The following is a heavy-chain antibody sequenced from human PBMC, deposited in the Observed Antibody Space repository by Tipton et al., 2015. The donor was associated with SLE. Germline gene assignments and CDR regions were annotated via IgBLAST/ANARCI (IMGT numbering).Heavy chain of an antibody. CDR2: INTNTGNP. V-gene: IGHV7-4-1*02. CDR3: ARDGISSSAGYFQD. Sequence: QSGAEVKKPGASVKVSCKASGYTFTSYGISWVRQAPGQGLEWMGWINTNTGNPTYAQGFTGRFVFSLDTSVSTAYLQISSLKAEDTAVYYCARDGISSSAGYFQDWGQGNLVTVSS. CDR1: GYTFTSYG. D-gene: IGHD6-6*01. J-gene: IGHJ1*01.